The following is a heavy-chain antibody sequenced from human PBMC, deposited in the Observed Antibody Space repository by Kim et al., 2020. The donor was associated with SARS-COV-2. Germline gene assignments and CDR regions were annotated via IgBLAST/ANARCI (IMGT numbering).Heavy chain of an antibody. Sequence: ASVKVSCKTTGYTFKGFSIHWVRQAPGLGLEWVGRINPNTGASFLAQRVQGRVTMTRDTSINTAYMELRSLTSDDTAIYFCARAQQWVVGYYPHYWGHGT. V-gene: IGHV1-2*06. J-gene: IGHJ4*01. D-gene: IGHD3-3*01. CDR1: GYTFKGFS. CDR3: ARAQQWVVGYYPHY. CDR2: INPNTGAS.